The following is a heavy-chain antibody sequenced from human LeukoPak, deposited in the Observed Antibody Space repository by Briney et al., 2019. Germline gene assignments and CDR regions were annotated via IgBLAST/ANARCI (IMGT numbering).Heavy chain of an antibody. CDR2: IYTRGST. J-gene: IGHJ3*02. D-gene: IGHD2-15*01. CDR3: ARGRYCSADICSGGDAFDI. V-gene: IGHV4-4*07. Sequence: SETLSLTCTVSGGSINKYYWSWIRQPAGKGLEWIGRIYTRGSTNYNPSLKSRVTMSVDTSKNQFSLKLSSGTAADTAVYSCARGRYCSADICSGGDAFDIWGQGTMVSVSS. CDR1: GGSINKYY.